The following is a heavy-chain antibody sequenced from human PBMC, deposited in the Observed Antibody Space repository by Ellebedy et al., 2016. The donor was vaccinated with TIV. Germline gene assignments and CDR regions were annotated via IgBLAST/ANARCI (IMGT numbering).Heavy chain of an antibody. Sequence: GESLKISCAASGFTFSRYGMHWVRQAPGKGLEWVEVIWYDGSNKYYADTVKGRFTISKDNSKNTLYLQMNSLIAEDTAVYYCAMYDYSNLYYYYGMDVWGQGTTVTVSS. CDR3: AMYDYSNLYYYYGMDV. V-gene: IGHV3-33*08. J-gene: IGHJ6*02. D-gene: IGHD4-11*01. CDR1: GFTFSRYG. CDR2: IWYDGSNK.